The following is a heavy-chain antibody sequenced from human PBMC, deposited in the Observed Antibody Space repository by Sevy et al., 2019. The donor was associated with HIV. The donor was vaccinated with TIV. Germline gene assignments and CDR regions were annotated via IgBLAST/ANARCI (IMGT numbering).Heavy chain of an antibody. CDR3: ARAGGAKDYGMDV. CDR2: ICNSGSS. J-gene: IGHJ6*02. V-gene: IGHV4-59*01. CDR1: GGSISSYY. D-gene: IGHD3-10*01. Sequence: SETLSLTCSVSGGSISSYYWSWIRQPPGKGLEWIGYICNSGSSNYNPSLNSRVTISVDTSKNQFSLKLSSVTAADTAVYYCARAGGAKDYGMDVWGQGTTVTVSS.